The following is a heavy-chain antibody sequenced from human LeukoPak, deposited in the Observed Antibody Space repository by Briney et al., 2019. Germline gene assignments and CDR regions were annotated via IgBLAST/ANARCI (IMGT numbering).Heavy chain of an antibody. CDR3: ARRSYYDSSGIFDY. V-gene: IGHV4-4*02. CDR1: GGSISSSNW. Sequence: SETLSLTCAVSGGSISSSNWWSWVRQPPGKGLEWIGEIYHSGSTNYNPSLKSRVTISVDKSKNQFSLKLSSVTAADTAVYYCARRSYYDSSGIFDYWGQGTLVTVSS. CDR2: IYHSGST. D-gene: IGHD3-22*01. J-gene: IGHJ4*02.